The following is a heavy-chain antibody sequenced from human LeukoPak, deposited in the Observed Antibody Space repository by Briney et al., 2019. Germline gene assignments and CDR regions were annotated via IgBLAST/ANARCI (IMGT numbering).Heavy chain of an antibody. CDR1: GGSISSSSHY. J-gene: IGHJ4*02. D-gene: IGHD2-15*01. Sequence: SETLSLTCTVSGGSISSSSHYWGWIRQPPGKGLEWIGSIYYSGSTYYNPSLKSRVSMSVDTSKNQFSLKLSSVTAADTAVYYCARAGYCSDSTCYHFDYWGQGTLVTVSS. V-gene: IGHV4-39*01. CDR2: IYYSGST. CDR3: ARAGYCSDSTCYHFDY.